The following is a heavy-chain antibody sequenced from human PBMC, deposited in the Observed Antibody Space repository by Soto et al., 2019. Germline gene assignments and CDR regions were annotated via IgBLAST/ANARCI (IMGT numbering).Heavy chain of an antibody. CDR1: GFSVSSNF. V-gene: IGHV3-53*01. CDR2: ISSGSAGST. J-gene: IGHJ4*02. D-gene: IGHD1-7*01. Sequence: PGGSLRLSCAASGFSVSSNFMTWVRQAPGKGLEWVSVISSGSAGSTYYADSVKGRFTISRDSSKNTLFLQMNSLRAEDTAIYYSESGHQRNSVYFYWGQGTLVTVSS. CDR3: ESGHQRNSVYFY.